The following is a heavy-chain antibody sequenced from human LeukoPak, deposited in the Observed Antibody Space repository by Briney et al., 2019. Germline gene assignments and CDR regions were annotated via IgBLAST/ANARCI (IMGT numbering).Heavy chain of an antibody. J-gene: IGHJ3*02. D-gene: IGHD4-17*01. CDR2: INSDGSST. CDR1: GFTFRNYW. CDR3: TRGDYGAYGYDAFDI. V-gene: IGHV3-74*01. Sequence: GGSLRLSXAASGFTFRNYWVHWVRQAPGKGLVWVSRINSDGSSTSYADSVKGRFTISRDNAKNTLYLQMNSLRAEDTAMYYCTRGDYGAYGYDAFDIWGQGTMVTVSS.